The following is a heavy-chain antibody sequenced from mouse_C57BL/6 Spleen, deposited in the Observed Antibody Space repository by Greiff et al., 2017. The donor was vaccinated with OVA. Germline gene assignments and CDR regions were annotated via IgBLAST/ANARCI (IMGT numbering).Heavy chain of an antibody. J-gene: IGHJ2*01. CDR2: IDPSDSET. Sequence: QVQLQQPGAELVRPGSSVKLSCKASGYTFTSYWMHWVKRRPIQGLEWIGNIDPSDSETHYNQKFKDKATLTVDKSSSTAYMQLSSLTSEDSAVYYCARRDPYSILYYFDYWGQGTTLTVSS. D-gene: IGHD1-1*01. CDR1: GYTFTSYW. CDR3: ARRDPYSILYYFDY. V-gene: IGHV1-52*01.